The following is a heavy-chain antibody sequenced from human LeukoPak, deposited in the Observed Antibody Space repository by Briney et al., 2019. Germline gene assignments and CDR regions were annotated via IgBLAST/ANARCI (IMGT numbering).Heavy chain of an antibody. CDR2: IWYDGSNT. Sequence: GRSLRLSCAASGFTFSSYGMHWVRQAPGKGLEWVAVIWYDGSNTYYADSVKGRFTISRDNSKNTLYLQMNSLRAEDTAVYYCVSMAVGARDIAVAGTFDYWGQGTLVTVSS. CDR3: VSMAVGARDIAVAGTFDY. J-gene: IGHJ4*02. D-gene: IGHD6-19*01. V-gene: IGHV3-33*01. CDR1: GFTFSSYG.